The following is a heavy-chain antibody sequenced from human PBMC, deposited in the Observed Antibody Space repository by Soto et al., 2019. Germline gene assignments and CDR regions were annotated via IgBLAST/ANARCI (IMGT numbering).Heavy chain of an antibody. CDR2: IWYDGSNK. V-gene: IGHV3-33*01. CDR3: ARDWGDGDPEGYYYYGMDV. D-gene: IGHD2-21*01. CDR1: GFTFSSYG. J-gene: IGHJ6*02. Sequence: PGGSLRLSCAASGFTFSSYGMHWFRQAPGKGLEWVAVIWYDGSNKYYADSVKGRFTISRDNSKNTLYLQMNSLRAEDTAVYYCARDWGDGDPEGYYYYGMDVWGQGTTVTVSS.